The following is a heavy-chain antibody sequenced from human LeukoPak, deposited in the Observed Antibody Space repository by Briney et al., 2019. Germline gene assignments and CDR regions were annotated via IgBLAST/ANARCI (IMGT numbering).Heavy chain of an antibody. Sequence: ASVKVSCKASGYTFTSYAMNWVRQAPGQGLEWMGWINTNTGNPTYAQGFTGRFVFSLDTSVSTAYLQISSLKAEDTAVYYCAREELRFLEWLPPIGFDYWGQGTLVTVSS. D-gene: IGHD3-3*01. CDR2: INTNTGNP. CDR1: GYTFTSYA. CDR3: AREELRFLEWLPPIGFDY. J-gene: IGHJ4*02. V-gene: IGHV7-4-1*02.